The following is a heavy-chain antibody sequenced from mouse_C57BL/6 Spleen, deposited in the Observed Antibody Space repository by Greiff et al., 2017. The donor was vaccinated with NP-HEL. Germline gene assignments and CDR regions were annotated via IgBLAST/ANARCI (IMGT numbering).Heavy chain of an antibody. CDR2: INPYNGGT. CDR1: GYTFTDYY. D-gene: IGHD2-4*01. J-gene: IGHJ1*03. V-gene: IGHV1-19*01. Sequence: VQLQQSGPVLVKPGASVKMSCKASGYTFTDYYMNWVKQSHGKSLEWIGVINPYNGGTSYNQKFKGKATLTVDKSSSTAYMELNSLTSEDSAVYYCARKADYDEWYFDVWGTGTTVTVSS. CDR3: ARKADYDEWYFDV.